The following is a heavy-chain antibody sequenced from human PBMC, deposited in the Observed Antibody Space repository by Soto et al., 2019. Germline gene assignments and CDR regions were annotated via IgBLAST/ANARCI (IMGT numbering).Heavy chain of an antibody. CDR2: INPSGGST. V-gene: IGHV1-46*03. CDR1: GYTFTSYY. J-gene: IGHJ4*02. CDR3: ARLVQGVDDDY. Sequence: QVQLVQSGAEVKKPGASVNVSCKASGYTFTSYYMHWVRQAPGQGLEWMGIINPSGGSTTYAQKFQGXXTXTXATSTSTVYMELSSLRSEDTAVYYCARLVQGVDDDYWGQGTLVTVSS. D-gene: IGHD6-13*01.